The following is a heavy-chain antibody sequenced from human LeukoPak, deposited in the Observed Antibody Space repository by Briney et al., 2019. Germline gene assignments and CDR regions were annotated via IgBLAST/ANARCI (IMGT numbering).Heavy chain of an antibody. J-gene: IGHJ5*02. D-gene: IGHD2-2*02. Sequence: GGSLRLSCAASGFTFSSYAMQWVRQASGKGLEWVAVISYDGSNKYYADSVKGRFTISRDNSKNTLYLQMNSLRAEDTAVYYCARDSLYPKNWFDPWGQGTLVTVSS. CDR3: ARDSLYPKNWFDP. CDR1: GFTFSSYA. CDR2: ISYDGSNK. V-gene: IGHV3-30*01.